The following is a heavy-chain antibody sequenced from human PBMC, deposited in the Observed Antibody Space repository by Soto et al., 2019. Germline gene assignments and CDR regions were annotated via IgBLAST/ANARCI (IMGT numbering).Heavy chain of an antibody. CDR2: IFSNDEK. CDR1: GFSLSNARMG. D-gene: IGHD3-22*01. J-gene: IGHJ4*02. CDR3: ARIRRYYDSSGYSDFFDY. V-gene: IGHV2-26*01. Sequence: QVTLKESGPVLVKPTETLTLTCTVSGFSLSNARMGVSWIRQPPGKALEWLAHIFSNDEKSYSTSLKSRLTISKDXXKXQXXLTMTNMDPVDTATYYCARIRRYYDSSGYSDFFDYWGQGTLVTVSS.